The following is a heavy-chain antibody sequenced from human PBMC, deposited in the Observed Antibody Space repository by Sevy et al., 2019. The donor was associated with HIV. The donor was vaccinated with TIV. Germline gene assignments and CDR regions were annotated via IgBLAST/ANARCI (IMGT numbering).Heavy chain of an antibody. CDR1: GGSICSSSYF. D-gene: IGHD4-17*01. V-gene: IGHV4-39*01. Sequence: SETLSLTCSVSGGSICSSSYFWVWIRQPPGKGLEWIGNIDYSGTDYYNRSLKSRVTMSVDTSKNQFFLKVSFVTAADTAVYYCARLGGEEYGALGHWGQGILVTVSS. CDR2: IDYSGTD. J-gene: IGHJ4*02. CDR3: ARLGGEEYGALGH.